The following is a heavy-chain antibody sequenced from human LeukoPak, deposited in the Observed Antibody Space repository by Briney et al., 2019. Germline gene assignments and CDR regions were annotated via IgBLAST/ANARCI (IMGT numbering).Heavy chain of an antibody. D-gene: IGHD3-10*01. J-gene: IGHJ4*02. CDR2: ISWNSGSI. CDR3: AKGGIRYGSGSYYPDY. Sequence: GGSLRLSCAASGFTFDDYAMHWVRQAPGKGLEWVSGISWNSGSIGYADSVKGRFTISRDNAKNSLYLQMNSLRAEDTALYYCAKGGIRYGSGSYYPDYWGQGTLVTVSS. CDR1: GFTFDDYA. V-gene: IGHV3-9*01.